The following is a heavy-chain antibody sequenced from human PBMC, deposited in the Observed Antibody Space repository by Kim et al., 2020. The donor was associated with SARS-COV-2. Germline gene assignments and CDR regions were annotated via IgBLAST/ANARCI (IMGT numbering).Heavy chain of an antibody. CDR2: INCDGSKA. CDR3: ARDLDYEGNV. Sequence: GGSLRLSCEASGFDISSYFIHWVRQAPGKGLEWVSRINCDGSKADYVDSVKGRFSVSRDKAKNTVYLQMNSLRAEDTAVYYCARDLDYEGNVW. J-gene: IGHJ3*01. D-gene: IGHD3-16*01. V-gene: IGHV3-74*01. CDR1: GFDISSYF.